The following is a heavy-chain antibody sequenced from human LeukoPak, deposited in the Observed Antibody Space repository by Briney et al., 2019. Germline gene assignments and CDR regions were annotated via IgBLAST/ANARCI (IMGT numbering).Heavy chain of an antibody. Sequence: SETLSLTCTVSGGSISSSSYYWGWIRQPPGKGLEWIGSIYYSGSTYYNPSLKSRVTISVDTSKSQFSLKLSSVTAADTAVYYCARHDFWSGYSYYWGQGTLVTVSS. CDR3: ARHDFWSGYSYY. V-gene: IGHV4-39*01. CDR1: GGSISSSSYY. CDR2: IYYSGST. J-gene: IGHJ4*02. D-gene: IGHD3-3*01.